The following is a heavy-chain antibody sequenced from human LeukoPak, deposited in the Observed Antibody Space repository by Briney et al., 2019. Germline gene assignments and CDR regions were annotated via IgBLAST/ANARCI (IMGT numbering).Heavy chain of an antibody. CDR3: ARDLGYDGSGYYICDAFDI. D-gene: IGHD3-22*01. Sequence: SETLSLTCTVSGYSISSGFYWGWIRQPPGKGLEWIGSIYHSGSIYYNPSLKSRAAISVDTSRNQISLKLSSVTAADTAVYYCARDLGYDGSGYYICDAFDIWGQGTMVTVSS. CDR2: IYHSGSI. V-gene: IGHV4-38-2*02. J-gene: IGHJ3*02. CDR1: GYSISSGFY.